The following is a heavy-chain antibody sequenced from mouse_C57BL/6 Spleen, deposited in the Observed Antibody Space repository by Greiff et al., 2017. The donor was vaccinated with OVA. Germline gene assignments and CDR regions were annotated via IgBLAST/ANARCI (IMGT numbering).Heavy chain of an antibody. CDR1: GYTFTSYW. D-gene: IGHD1-1*01. CDR2: IYPGSGST. Sequence: QVQLQQPGAELVKPGASVKMSCKASGYTFTSYWITWVKQRPGQGLEWIGDIYPGSGSTNYNEKFKSKATLTVDTSSSTAYMQRSNLTSEDSAVYDCARYYGSSSHFDCWGQGTTLTVSS. V-gene: IGHV1-55*01. J-gene: IGHJ2*01. CDR3: ARYYGSSSHFDC.